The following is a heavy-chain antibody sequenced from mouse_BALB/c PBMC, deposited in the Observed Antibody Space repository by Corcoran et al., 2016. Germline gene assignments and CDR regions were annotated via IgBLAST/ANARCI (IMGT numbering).Heavy chain of an antibody. J-gene: IGHJ3*01. Sequence: EVKLLESGGGLVQPGGSLKLSCATSGFDFSRYWVGWVRQAPGKGLEWIGEINPDSSTINYRPSLKDKFIISRDNAKTTLDLKSSKVGADDTALYDCARNWGVAFAYWGQGTLVTVSA. CDR1: GFDFSRYW. CDR2: INPDSSTI. V-gene: IGHV4-1*02. D-gene: IGHD4-1*01. CDR3: ARNWGVAFAY.